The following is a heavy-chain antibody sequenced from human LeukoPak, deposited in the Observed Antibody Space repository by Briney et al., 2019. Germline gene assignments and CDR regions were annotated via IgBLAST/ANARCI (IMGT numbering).Heavy chain of an antibody. V-gene: IGHV3-23*01. D-gene: IGHD3-3*01. Sequence: GGSLRLSCAASGFTFSSYAMSWVRQAPGKGLEWVSAISGSGGSTYYADSVKGRFTISRDNSKNTLYLQMNSLRAEDTAVYYCAKGSRGITIFGVVISSHTYWGQGTLVTVSS. CDR1: GFTFSSYA. CDR3: AKGSRGITIFGVVISSHTY. CDR2: ISGSGGST. J-gene: IGHJ4*02.